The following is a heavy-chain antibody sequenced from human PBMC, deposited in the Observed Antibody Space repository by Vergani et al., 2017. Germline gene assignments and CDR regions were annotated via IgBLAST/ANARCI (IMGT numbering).Heavy chain of an antibody. Sequence: ELHLVQSGGGLVQPGESLRLSCAPSGFTVSDNYMTWVRQATGKGLEWFSAMSASGHNTYHADSVKGRITITRDNSKNTLNLQMSSLRDEDTAIYYCAKIHRGGDFSKFYYGMDVWGQGTTVTVSS. CDR2: MSASGHNT. CDR3: AKIHRGGDFSKFYYGMDV. V-gene: IGHV3-23*04. J-gene: IGHJ6*02. D-gene: IGHD2-21*01. CDR1: GFTVSDNY.